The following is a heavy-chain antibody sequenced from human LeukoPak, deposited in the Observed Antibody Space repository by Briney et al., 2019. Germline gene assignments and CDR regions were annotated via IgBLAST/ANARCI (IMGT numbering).Heavy chain of an antibody. Sequence: GGSLRLSCAASGFTVSSNYMSWVRQAPGKGLEWVSVIYSGGTTNYADSVKGRFTISRDNSKNTLDLQMNSLRAEDTAVYYCARGRMVRGVDIKVFYYFDYWGHGTLVTVSS. CDR1: GFTVSSNY. CDR2: IYSGGTT. J-gene: IGHJ4*01. V-gene: IGHV3-53*01. D-gene: IGHD3-10*01. CDR3: ARGRMVRGVDIKVFYYFDY.